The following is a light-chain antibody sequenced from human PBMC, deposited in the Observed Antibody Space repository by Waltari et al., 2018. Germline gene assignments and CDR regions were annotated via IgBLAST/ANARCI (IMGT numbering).Light chain of an antibody. CDR3: QQADSFPLT. Sequence: DIQMPQSPSSLSAFVGDRVTMTCRASQGINNWLAWYQQVPGRAPKLLIYSASSLQSGVPSRFSGSGSGTNFTLTITSLQPEDFATYYCQQADSFPLTFGGGTKVEIK. V-gene: IGKV1-12*01. J-gene: IGKJ4*01. CDR2: SAS. CDR1: QGINNW.